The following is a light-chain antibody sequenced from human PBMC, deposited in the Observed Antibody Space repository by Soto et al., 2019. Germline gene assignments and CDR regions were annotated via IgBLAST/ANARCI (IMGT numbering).Light chain of an antibody. CDR2: AAS. V-gene: IGKV1-12*01. J-gene: IGKJ4*01. CDR1: QSVSGW. Sequence: IQVTQSAFTLAASLGDTVTVTCRASQSVSGWLAWYQQKPGKAPKLLIYAASSLQSGVPSRFSGSGSGTDFTLTISSLQPEDFATYYCQQANSLPLTFGGGTKVDIK. CDR3: QQANSLPLT.